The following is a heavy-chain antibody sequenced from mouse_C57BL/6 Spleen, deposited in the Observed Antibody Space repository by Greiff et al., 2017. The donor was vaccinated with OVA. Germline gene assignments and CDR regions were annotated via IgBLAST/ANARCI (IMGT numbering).Heavy chain of an antibody. V-gene: IGHV1-26*01. D-gene: IGHD1-1*01. CDR2: INPNNGGT. CDR1: GYTFTDYY. CDR3: ARSEYYGSSRGYFDV. Sequence: EVQLQQSGPELVKPGASVKISCKASGYTFTDYYMNWVKQSHGKSLEWIGDINPNNGGTSYNQKFKGKATLTVDKSSSTAYMELRSLTSEDSAVYYCARSEYYGSSRGYFDVWGTGTTVTVSS. J-gene: IGHJ1*03.